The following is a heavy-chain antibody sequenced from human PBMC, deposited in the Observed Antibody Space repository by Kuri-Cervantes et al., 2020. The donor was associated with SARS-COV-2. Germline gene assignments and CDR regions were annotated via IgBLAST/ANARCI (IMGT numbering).Heavy chain of an antibody. J-gene: IGHJ4*02. Sequence: GGSLRLSCAASGFTFSDYYMSWIRRAPGKGLEWVSYISSSSSYTNYADSVEGRFTISRDNSKNTLYLQMNSLRAEDTAVYYCARDVGGMVGDWGQGTLVTVSS. V-gene: IGHV3-11*06. CDR1: GFTFSDYY. CDR3: ARDVGGMVGD. CDR2: ISSSSSYT. D-gene: IGHD3-10*01.